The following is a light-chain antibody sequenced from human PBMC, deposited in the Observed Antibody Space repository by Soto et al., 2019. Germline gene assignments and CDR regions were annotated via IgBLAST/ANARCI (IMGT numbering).Light chain of an antibody. J-gene: IGKJ1*01. V-gene: IGKV4-1*01. CDR1: QSVLYSSNNKNY. Sequence: DIVMTQSPDSLAVSLGERATINCKSSQSVLYSSNNKNYLAWFQQKPGQPPNLLIYWASTRESGVPDRFSGSGSGTEFTLTISSLQAEDVAVYYCQQYSNTPWTFGQGTKVEIK. CDR2: WAS. CDR3: QQYSNTPWT.